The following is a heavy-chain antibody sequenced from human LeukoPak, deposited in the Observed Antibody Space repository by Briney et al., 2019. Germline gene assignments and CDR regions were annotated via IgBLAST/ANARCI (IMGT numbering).Heavy chain of an antibody. CDR2: IYYSGST. J-gene: IGHJ4*02. CDR1: GGSISSYY. CDR3: ARHGSGSYGSFDY. V-gene: IGHV4-59*08. Sequence: TSSETLSLTCTVSGGSISSYYWSWIRQPPGKGLEWIGYIYYSGSTNYNPSLKSRVTISVDTSKNQFSLKLSSVTAADTAVYYCARHGSGSYGSFDYWGQGTLVTVSS. D-gene: IGHD1-26*01.